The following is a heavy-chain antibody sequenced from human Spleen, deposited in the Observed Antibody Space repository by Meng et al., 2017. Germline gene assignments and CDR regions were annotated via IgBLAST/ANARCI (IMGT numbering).Heavy chain of an antibody. V-gene: IGHV4-34*01. CDR2: INHSGNT. J-gene: IGHJ4*02. D-gene: IGHD6-19*01. CDR1: GGSFSGYY. Sequence: QVPLHQWGAGLLKPSEPLSLTCAVYGGSFSGYYWSWTRQPPGKGLEWIGEINHSGNTNYNPSLKSRVTISVDTSKNQFSLKLSSVTAADTAVYYCARQLSSSGAGWGQGTLVTVSS. CDR3: ARQLSSSGAG.